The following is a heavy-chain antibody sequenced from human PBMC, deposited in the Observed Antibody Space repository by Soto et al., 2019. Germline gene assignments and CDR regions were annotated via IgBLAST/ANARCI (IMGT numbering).Heavy chain of an antibody. J-gene: IGHJ4*02. CDR2: ISYDGSNK. Sequence: GGSLRLSCAASGFTFSSYAMHWVRQAPGQGLEWVAVISYDGSNKYYADSVKGRFTISRDNSKNTLYLQMNSLRAEDTAVYYCAREEAVGATMKFFDYWGQGTLVTVSS. CDR3: AREEAVGATMKFFDY. D-gene: IGHD1-26*01. CDR1: GFTFSSYA. V-gene: IGHV3-30-3*01.